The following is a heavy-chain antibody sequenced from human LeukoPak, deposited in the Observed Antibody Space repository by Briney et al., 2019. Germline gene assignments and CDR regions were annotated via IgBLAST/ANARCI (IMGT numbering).Heavy chain of an antibody. J-gene: IGHJ3*02. Sequence: SETLSLTCTVSGGSISSSSYYWGWIRQPPGKGLEWIGYIYYSGSTNYNPSLKSRVTISVDTSKNQFSLKLSSVTAADTAVYYCARSSSGMTSFDIWGQGTMVTVSS. CDR3: ARSSSGMTSFDI. CDR2: IYYSGST. CDR1: GGSISSSSYY. D-gene: IGHD6-6*01. V-gene: IGHV4-61*05.